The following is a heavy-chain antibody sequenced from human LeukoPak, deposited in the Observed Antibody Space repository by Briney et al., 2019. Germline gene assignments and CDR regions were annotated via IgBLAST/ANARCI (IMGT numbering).Heavy chain of an antibody. Sequence: PSETLSLTCSVSGGSMSSYYWSWIRQSPGKGLEWIGYIYHSGSTDYNSSLKSRVTISEDTSKKQFSLKVSSVTAADTAVYYCARGFRGASFDYWSQGTLVTVSS. V-gene: IGHV4-59*01. D-gene: IGHD1-26*01. CDR2: IYHSGST. CDR1: GGSMSSYY. CDR3: ARGFRGASFDY. J-gene: IGHJ4*02.